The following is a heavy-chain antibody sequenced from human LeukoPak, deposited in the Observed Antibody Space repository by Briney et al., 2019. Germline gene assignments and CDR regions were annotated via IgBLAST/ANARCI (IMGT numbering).Heavy chain of an antibody. CDR3: ARRGIVKGDI. D-gene: IGHD2/OR15-2a*01. J-gene: IGHJ3*02. V-gene: IGHV3-21*01. CDR2: ISSSSSYI. CDR1: GFTFSSYS. Sequence: GGSLRLSCAASGFTFSSYSMNWVGQAPGKELEWVSSISSSSSYIYYADSVKGRFTISRDNAKNSLYLQMNSLRAEDTAVYYCARRGIVKGDIWGQGTMVTVSS.